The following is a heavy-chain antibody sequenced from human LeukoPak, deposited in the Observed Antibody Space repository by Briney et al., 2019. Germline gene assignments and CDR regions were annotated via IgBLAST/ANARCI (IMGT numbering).Heavy chain of an antibody. CDR1: GFTFSSYA. CDR3: AKVDCSGGSCFPDY. V-gene: IGHV3-23*01. CDR2: ISGSGGST. Sequence: GGSLILSCAASGFTFSSYAMSWVRQAPGKGLEWVSSISGSGGSTYYADSVKGRFTISRDNSKNTLYLQMNSLRAEDTAVYYCAKVDCSGGSCFPDYWGQGTLVTVSS. J-gene: IGHJ4*02. D-gene: IGHD2-15*01.